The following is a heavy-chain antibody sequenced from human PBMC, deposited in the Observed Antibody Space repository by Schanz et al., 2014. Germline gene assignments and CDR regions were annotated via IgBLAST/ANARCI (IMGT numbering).Heavy chain of an antibody. CDR2: IYIGGNT. Sequence: EVQLVESGGGVVQPGRSLRLSCAASGFTFSTHAMHWVRQAPGKGLEWVSFIYIGGNTYYADSVKGRFTISRDNSKNTVYIQMNSLRAEDTAVYYCARGGPAYYFDDWGQGTLVTVSS. CDR3: ARGGPAYYFDD. J-gene: IGHJ4*02. CDR1: GFTFSTHA. V-gene: IGHV3-66*01.